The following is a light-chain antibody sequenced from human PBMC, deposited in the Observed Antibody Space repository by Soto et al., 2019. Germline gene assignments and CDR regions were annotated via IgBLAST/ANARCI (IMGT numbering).Light chain of an antibody. J-gene: IGLJ1*01. CDR2: EAT. CDR1: RSDIGASNS. Sequence: QSVLTQPASVSGSPGRSITISCARTRSDIGASNSVSWYQHLPGRSPTLIIYEATNRPSGVSERFSGSKAADTASPTISGLQADDESEYFCISYKTDDTFVFGGGTKV. V-gene: IGLV2-14*01. CDR3: ISYKTDDTFV.